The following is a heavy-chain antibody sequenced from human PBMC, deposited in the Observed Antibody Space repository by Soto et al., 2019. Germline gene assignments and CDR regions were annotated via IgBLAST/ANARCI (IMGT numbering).Heavy chain of an antibody. D-gene: IGHD2-2*01. V-gene: IGHV3-30*18. Sequence: GGSLRLSCGDSGFTSRTSGLDWVRQAPGKXLEWVAGMSDDGSERYLGDSVKGRFTISKDISTNTLDLQMNSLRVEDTGVYYCAKERGYCSGSSCYGSNAMDVWGQGIKVTVSS. CDR2: MSDDGSER. CDR3: AKERGYCSGSSCYGSNAMDV. CDR1: GFTSRTSG. J-gene: IGHJ6*02.